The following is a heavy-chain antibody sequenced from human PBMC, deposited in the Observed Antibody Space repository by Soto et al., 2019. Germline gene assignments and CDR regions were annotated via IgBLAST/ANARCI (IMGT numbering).Heavy chain of an antibody. V-gene: IGHV4-30-2*01. CDR2: IYNSGST. D-gene: IGHD3-3*01. CDR3: AAGAIVGVVPLDY. Sequence: QLQLQESGSGLVKPSQTLSLTCAVSGGSISSGGYSWSWIRQPPGKGLEWIGYIYNSGSTYYNPSLKSRVTRSIDRSKNQFSLNLSSVTAADTAVSYCAAGAIVGVVPLDYWGQGTLVTVSS. J-gene: IGHJ4*02. CDR1: GGSISSGGYS.